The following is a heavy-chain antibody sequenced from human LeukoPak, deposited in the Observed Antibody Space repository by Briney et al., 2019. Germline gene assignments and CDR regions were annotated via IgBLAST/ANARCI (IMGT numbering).Heavy chain of an antibody. Sequence: GRSLRLSCAASGFTFDDYAMHWIRQAPGKGLEWVSGISWNSGSIGYADSVKGRFTISRDNAKNSLYLQMNSLRAEDTALYYCAKDSSDAFDIWGQGTMVTVSS. V-gene: IGHV3-9*01. CDR1: GFTFDDYA. CDR2: ISWNSGSI. J-gene: IGHJ3*02. CDR3: AKDSSDAFDI.